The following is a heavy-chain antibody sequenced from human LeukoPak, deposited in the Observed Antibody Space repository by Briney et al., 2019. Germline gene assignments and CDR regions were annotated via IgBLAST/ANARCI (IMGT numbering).Heavy chain of an antibody. V-gene: IGHV1-58*01. Sequence: ASVKVSCKASGFTFTSSAVQWVRQARGQRLEWIGWIVVGSGNTNYAQKFQERVTITRDMSTSTAYMELSSLRSEDTAVYYCAADLTMVRGVIKDPVDYWGQGTLVTVSS. D-gene: IGHD3-10*01. CDR2: IVVGSGNT. CDR3: AADLTMVRGVIKDPVDY. J-gene: IGHJ4*02. CDR1: GFTFTSSA.